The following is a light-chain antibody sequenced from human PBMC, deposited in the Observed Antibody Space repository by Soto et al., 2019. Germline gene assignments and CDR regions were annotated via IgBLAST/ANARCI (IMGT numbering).Light chain of an antibody. CDR3: SSYSSSSTV. CDR1: SSDVGGYNY. CDR2: EVS. J-gene: IGLJ1*01. Sequence: QSALTQPASMSGSPGRSITISCTGTSSDVGGYNYVSWYQQHPGKAPKLMIYEVSTRPSGVSSRFSGSKSGNTASLTISGLQAEDEADYYCSSYSSSSTVFGTGTKLTVL. V-gene: IGLV2-14*01.